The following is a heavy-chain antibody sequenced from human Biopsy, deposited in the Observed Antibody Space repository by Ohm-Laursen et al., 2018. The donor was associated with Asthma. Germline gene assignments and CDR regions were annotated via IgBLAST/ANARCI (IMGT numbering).Heavy chain of an antibody. CDR3: ASDFPKDYVRYNFQF. V-gene: IGHV1-24*01. Sequence: SVNVSCTISGYSLTDLSMHWVRQAPGQGLEWMGGHDHEEGGTVNARRFQGRVTMTEDTSTDTAYMELSSLSSDDTAVYYCASDFPKDYVRYNFQFWGQGTLVTVSS. D-gene: IGHD4-17*01. J-gene: IGHJ4*02. CDR2: HDHEEGGT. CDR1: GYSLTDLS.